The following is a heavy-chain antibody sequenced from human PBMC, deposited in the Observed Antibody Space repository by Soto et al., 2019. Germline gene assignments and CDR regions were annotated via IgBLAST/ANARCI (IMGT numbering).Heavy chain of an antibody. V-gene: IGHV1-69*02. Sequence: QVQLVQSGAEVRKPGSAVRVSCKASGDTFNFYTINWVRQAPGLGLEWMGRVNPILTMSNYARKFEGRVTITADKSMTTAYMELRSLRSDDTAIYYCATSYGSGYRAFDYWGQGALVTVSS. D-gene: IGHD3-10*01. J-gene: IGHJ4*02. CDR3: ATSYGSGYRAFDY. CDR1: GDTFNFYT. CDR2: VNPILTMS.